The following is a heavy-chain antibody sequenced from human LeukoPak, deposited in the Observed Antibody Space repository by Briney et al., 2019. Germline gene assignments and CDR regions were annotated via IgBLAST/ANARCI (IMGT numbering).Heavy chain of an antibody. J-gene: IGHJ4*02. D-gene: IGHD2-15*01. CDR2: ISYDGSNK. CDR3: ATDRATQYFDY. Sequence: GGSLRLSCAASGFTFSSYGMHWVRQAPGKGLEWVAVISYDGSNKYYADSVKGRFTISRDNSRNTLFLQMNSLRAEDTAVYYCATDRATQYFDYWGQGTLVSVSS. CDR1: GFTFSSYG. V-gene: IGHV3-30*03.